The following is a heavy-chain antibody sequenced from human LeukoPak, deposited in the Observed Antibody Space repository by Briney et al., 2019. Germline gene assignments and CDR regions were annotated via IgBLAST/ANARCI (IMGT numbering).Heavy chain of an antibody. CDR2: INPSGGST. CDR1: GYTFTSYY. J-gene: IGHJ4*02. CDR3: ARDGDKYSSGWYTFVYY. Sequence: ASVKVSCKASGYTFTSYYVHWVRQAPGQGLEWMGIINPSGGSTSYAQKFQGRVTMTRDTSTSTVYMELSSLRSEDTAVYYCARDGDKYSSGWYTFVYYWGQGTLVTVSS. V-gene: IGHV1-46*01. D-gene: IGHD6-19*01.